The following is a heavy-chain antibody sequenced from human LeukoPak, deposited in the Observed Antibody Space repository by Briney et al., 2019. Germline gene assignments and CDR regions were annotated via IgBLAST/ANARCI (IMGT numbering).Heavy chain of an antibody. CDR2: ISYSGST. J-gene: IGHJ6*03. CDR1: GGSINSNNYF. CDR3: ARRSSSSGYYYYMDV. D-gene: IGHD6-6*01. V-gene: IGHV4-39*01. Sequence: SETLSLTFTVSGGSINSNNYFWGWFRQPPGKGLEWIGSISYSGSTYYNPSVQSRVTISEDTSRNQFFPKLTSLTAADTAVFYCARRSSSSGYYYYMDVWGKGTTVTVSS.